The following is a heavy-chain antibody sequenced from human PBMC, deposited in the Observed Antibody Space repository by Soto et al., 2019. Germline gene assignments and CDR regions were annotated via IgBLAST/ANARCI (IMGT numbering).Heavy chain of an antibody. CDR1: GLTFSRYD. D-gene: IGHD3-3*02. Sequence: GVSLRLSCAASGLTFSRYDMHWVRQATGKGLEWVSVIGTAGDTYYAGSVKGRFTISRENAKNSVYLQMKSLRAGDTAMYYCTRSFFGVVTYGMDVWGKGTTVTVSS. CDR2: IGTAGDT. J-gene: IGHJ6*04. V-gene: IGHV3-13*01. CDR3: TRSFFGVVTYGMDV.